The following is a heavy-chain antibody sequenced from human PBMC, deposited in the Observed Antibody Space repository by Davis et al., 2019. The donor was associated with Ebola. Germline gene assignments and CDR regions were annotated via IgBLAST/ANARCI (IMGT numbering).Heavy chain of an antibody. V-gene: IGHV4-39*02. CDR1: GGSISIVGYY. CDR3: ARGIYGAYFDY. Sequence: PGGSLRLSCTVSGGSISIVGYYWGWVRQPPGKGLEWIGSIYSSGSTYYNPSLKSRVTISVDTSKNQFSLKLSSVTAADTAVYYCARGIYGAYFDYWGQGSLVTVSS. J-gene: IGHJ4*02. D-gene: IGHD4-17*01. CDR2: IYSSGST.